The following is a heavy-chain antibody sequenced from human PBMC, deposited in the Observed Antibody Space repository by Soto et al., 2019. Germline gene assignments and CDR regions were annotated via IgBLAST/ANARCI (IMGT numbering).Heavy chain of an antibody. CDR1: GYSFTSYW. D-gene: IGHD2-2*01. CDR3: ARGGYCSSTSCYAGPGAFDI. V-gene: IGHV5-51*01. J-gene: IGHJ3*02. Sequence: GESLKISCKGSGYSFTSYWIGWVRQIPGKGLEWMGIIYPGDSDTRYSPSFQGQVTISADKSISTAYLQWSSLKASDTAMYYCARGGYCSSTSCYAGPGAFDIWGPGTMVTVSS. CDR2: IYPGDSDT.